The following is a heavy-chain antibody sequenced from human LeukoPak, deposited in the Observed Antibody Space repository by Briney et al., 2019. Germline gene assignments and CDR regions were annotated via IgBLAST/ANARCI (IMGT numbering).Heavy chain of an antibody. V-gene: IGHV1-3*01. J-gene: IGHJ4*02. CDR3: GRGSWTSHLHSYYLDY. CDR1: GFAFTDYA. Sequence: ASVKVSCKGSGFAFTDYAIHWVRQAPGHRLEGMGGINAGIGKTQYSQNFQGRVTIARHTTAGTAYMDLSSLRSEDTAVYYCGRGSWTSHLHSYYLDYWGQGTLVTVSS. CDR2: INAGIGKT. D-gene: IGHD1-26*01.